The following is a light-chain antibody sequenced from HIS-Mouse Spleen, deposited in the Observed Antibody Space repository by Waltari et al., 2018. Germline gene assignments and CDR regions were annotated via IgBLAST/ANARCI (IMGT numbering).Light chain of an antibody. CDR2: RNN. CDR1: RSNSGSNY. V-gene: IGLV1-47*01. CDR3: AAWDDSLSGPV. J-gene: IGLJ1*01. Sequence: QSVLTQPPSASGTPGQRVTLSCSVSRSNSGSNYVYWYQQLPGTAPKLLIYRNNQRPSGVPDRFSGSKSGTSASLAISGLRSEDEADYYCAAWDDSLSGPVFGTGTKVTVL.